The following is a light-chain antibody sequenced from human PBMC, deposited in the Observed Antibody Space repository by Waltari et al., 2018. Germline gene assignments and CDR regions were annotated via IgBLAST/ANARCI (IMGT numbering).Light chain of an antibody. CDR3: QHYNAYRT. Sequence: IQMTQSPSTLSASVGDRVIITCRASQSISTWLAWYQQKPGKAPQLLIFAASSLQTGVPSRFSGSGSGTEFTPTINSLQPDDFATYYCQHYNAYRTFGQGTKVEIK. CDR2: AAS. CDR1: QSISTW. V-gene: IGKV1-5*01. J-gene: IGKJ1*01.